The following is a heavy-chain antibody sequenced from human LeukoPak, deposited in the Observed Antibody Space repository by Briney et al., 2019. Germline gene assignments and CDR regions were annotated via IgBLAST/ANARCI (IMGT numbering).Heavy chain of an antibody. CDR1: GFTFSSYA. CDR3: ARTRTIFGVVPFDY. D-gene: IGHD3-3*01. Sequence: GGSLRLSCAASGFTFSSYAMHWVRQAPGKGLEWVAVISYDGSNKYYADSVKGRFTISRDNSKNTLYLQMNSLRAEDTAAYYCARTRTIFGVVPFDYWGQGTLVTVSS. J-gene: IGHJ4*02. V-gene: IGHV3-30*04. CDR2: ISYDGSNK.